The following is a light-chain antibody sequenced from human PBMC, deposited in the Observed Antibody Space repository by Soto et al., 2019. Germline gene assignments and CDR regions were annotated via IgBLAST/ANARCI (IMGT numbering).Light chain of an antibody. CDR2: EIT. V-gene: IGLV2-8*01. Sequence: QSALTQPPSASGSPGQSVTISCTGTSSDVGNYTYVSWYQQHPGKAPKLMIYEITKRPSGVPDRFSGSKSGNTASLTVSGLQAEDEADYYWRSYAASHNYVFGPGTKVPVL. CDR3: RSYAASHNYV. CDR1: SSDVGNYTY. J-gene: IGLJ1*01.